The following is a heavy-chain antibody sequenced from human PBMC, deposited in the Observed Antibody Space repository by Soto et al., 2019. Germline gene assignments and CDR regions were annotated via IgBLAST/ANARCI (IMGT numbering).Heavy chain of an antibody. CDR1: GGSISSGDYY. V-gene: IGHV4-30-4*01. Sequence: SETLSLTCTVYGGSISSGDYYWSWIRQPPGKGLEWIGYIYYSGSTYYNPSLKSRVTISVDTSKNQFSLKLSSVTAADTAVYYCARDAKPEAFDIWGQGTMVTVSS. CDR3: ARDAKPEAFDI. J-gene: IGHJ3*02. CDR2: IYYSGST.